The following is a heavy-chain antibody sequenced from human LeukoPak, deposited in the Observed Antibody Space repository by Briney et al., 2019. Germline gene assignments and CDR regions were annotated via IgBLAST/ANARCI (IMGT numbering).Heavy chain of an antibody. V-gene: IGHV3-23*01. D-gene: IGHD6-19*01. CDR2: ISGSGGST. J-gene: IGHJ4*02. CDR1: GFTFSSYA. Sequence: PGGSLRLSCAASGFTFSSYAMSWVRQAPGKGLEWVSAISGSGGSTYYADSVKGRFTISRDNSKNTLYLQMNSLRAEDTAVYYCAKVGIEQWLSQGQFFDYWGQGALVTVSS. CDR3: AKVGIEQWLSQGQFFDY.